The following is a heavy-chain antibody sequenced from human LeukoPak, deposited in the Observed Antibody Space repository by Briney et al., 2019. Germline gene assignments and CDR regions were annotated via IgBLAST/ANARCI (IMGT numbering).Heavy chain of an antibody. CDR1: GFTFSDYW. Sequence: PGGSLRLSCAASGFTFSDYWMHWVRQAPGKGLVGVSRINSDGRITSYADSVKGRFTISRDNAKNMLYLQMNSLRAEDTAVYYCARESRSGYYGSGSWLAAGLDPWGQGTLVTVSS. J-gene: IGHJ5*02. CDR3: ARESRSGYYGSGSWLAAGLDP. D-gene: IGHD3-10*01. CDR2: INSDGRIT. V-gene: IGHV3-74*01.